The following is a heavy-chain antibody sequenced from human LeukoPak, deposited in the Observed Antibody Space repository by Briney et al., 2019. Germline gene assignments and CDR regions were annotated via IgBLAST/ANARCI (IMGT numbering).Heavy chain of an antibody. J-gene: IGHJ4*02. D-gene: IGHD7-27*01. Sequence: GSLRLSCAASGFTFSSHWMSWVRQAPGKGLEWVANIKQDGSAKYYVDSVRGRFTISRDNAKTSLCLQMNSLRAEDTAVYYCARDGPSVGIDFWGQGALVTVSS. CDR3: ARDGPSVGIDF. CDR2: IKQDGSAK. V-gene: IGHV3-7*01. CDR1: GFTFSSHW.